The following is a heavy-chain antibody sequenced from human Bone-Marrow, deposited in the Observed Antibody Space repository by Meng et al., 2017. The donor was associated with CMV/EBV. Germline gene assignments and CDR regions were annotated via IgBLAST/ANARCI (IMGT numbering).Heavy chain of an antibody. J-gene: IGHJ6*02. Sequence: GESLKISCAASGFTFSSYSMNWVRQAPGKGLEWVSSISSSSSTIYYADSVKGRFTISRDNAKNSLYLQMNSLRAEDTAVYYCARVKRYGMDVWGQGTTVTVSS. CDR3: ARVKRYGMDV. CDR1: GFTFSSYS. V-gene: IGHV3-48*04. CDR2: ISSSSSTI.